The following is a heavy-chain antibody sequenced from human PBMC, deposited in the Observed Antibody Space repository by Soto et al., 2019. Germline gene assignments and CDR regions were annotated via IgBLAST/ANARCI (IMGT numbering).Heavy chain of an antibody. J-gene: IGHJ6*02. D-gene: IGHD5-12*01. CDR2: ISGSGGST. V-gene: IGHV3-23*01. CDR1: GFTFSSYA. CDR3: AKVSTRPYYYGMDV. Sequence: GGVLRLSCAASGFTFSSYAMSWVRQAPGKGLEWVSAISGSGGSTYYADSVKGRFTISRDNSKNTLCLQMNSLRAEDTAVYYCAKVSTRPYYYGMDVWGQGTTVTVSS.